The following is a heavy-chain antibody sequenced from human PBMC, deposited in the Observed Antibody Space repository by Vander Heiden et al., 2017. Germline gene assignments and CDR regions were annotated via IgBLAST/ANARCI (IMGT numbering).Heavy chain of an antibody. CDR2: INHSGST. Sequence: QVQLQQWGAGLLKPSETLSLTCAVYGGSFGGYSWSWIRQPPGKGLEWMGEINHSGSTNYNPSLKSRVTISVDTSKNQFSLKLSSVTAADTAVYYCARGRGDILTGYYRGWFDPWGQGTLVTVSS. J-gene: IGHJ5*02. D-gene: IGHD3-9*01. V-gene: IGHV4-34*01. CDR3: ARGRGDILTGYYRGWFDP. CDR1: GGSFGGYS.